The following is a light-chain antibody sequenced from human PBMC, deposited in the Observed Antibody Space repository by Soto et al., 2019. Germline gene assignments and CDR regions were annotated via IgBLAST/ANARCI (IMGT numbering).Light chain of an antibody. J-gene: IGLJ7*01. CDR2: EVS. V-gene: IGLV2-23*02. Sequence: QSALTQPASVSGSPGQPITISCTGTSSDVGSHNLVSWYQQHPGQAPKLMIYEVSKRPLGVSARFSASKSGNSASLTISGLQAEEEADYYCCSYGGSRAVFVGGTQLTVL. CDR1: SSDVGSHNL. CDR3: CSYGGSRAV.